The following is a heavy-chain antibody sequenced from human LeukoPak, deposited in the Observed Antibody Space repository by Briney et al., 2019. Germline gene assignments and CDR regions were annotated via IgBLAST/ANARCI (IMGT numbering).Heavy chain of an antibody. D-gene: IGHD2-8*01. CDR2: ISYDGSNK. CDR3: ARYSKWYNWFDP. J-gene: IGHJ5*02. Sequence: GGSLRLSCAASGFTFSSYGMHWVRQAPGKGLEWVAVISYDGSNKYYADSVKGRFTISRDNSKNTLYLQMNSLRAEDTAVYYCARYSKWYNWFDPWGQGTLVTVSS. CDR1: GFTFSSYG. V-gene: IGHV3-30*03.